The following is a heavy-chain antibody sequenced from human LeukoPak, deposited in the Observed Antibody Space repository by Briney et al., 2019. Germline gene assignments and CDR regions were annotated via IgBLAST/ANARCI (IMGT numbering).Heavy chain of an antibody. Sequence: GGSLRLSCAASGFTFTKYWMAWVRQAPGKGLEWVANINQDGSENHYVDSVKGRFTISRDNAKNSVFVQMNGLRVEDTAVYYCVRAGGSSWSDSWGQGTLVTVSS. CDR1: GFTFTKYW. V-gene: IGHV3-7*01. J-gene: IGHJ5*01. D-gene: IGHD6-13*01. CDR2: INQDGSEN. CDR3: VRAGGSSWSDS.